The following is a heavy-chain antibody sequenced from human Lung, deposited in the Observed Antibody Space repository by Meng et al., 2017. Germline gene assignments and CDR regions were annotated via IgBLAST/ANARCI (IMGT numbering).Heavy chain of an antibody. CDR2: INRDGTKP. CDR1: GFTFTGHW. V-gene: IGHV3-74*01. CDR3: TNDRLNH. D-gene: IGHD1-1*01. J-gene: IGHJ1*01. Sequence: VQLGGSGGGLVPPGGSLRLSCAASGFTFTGHWMHWVRQGPGKGLVWVSRINRDGTKPTYADSVKGRFTISRDNAKNTLYLQMNNLRAEDTAFYYCTNDRLNHWGQGALVTVSS.